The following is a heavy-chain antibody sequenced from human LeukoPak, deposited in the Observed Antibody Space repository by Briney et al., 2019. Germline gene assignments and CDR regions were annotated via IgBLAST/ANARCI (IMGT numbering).Heavy chain of an antibody. CDR3: ARGLVVRGVYYYGMDV. Sequence: SGRSLRLSCAASGFTFSSYAMHWVRQAPGKGLEWVAVISYDGSNKYYADSVKGRFTIPRDNSKNTLYLQMNSLRAEDTAVYYCARGLVVRGVYYYGMDVWGQGTTVTVSS. J-gene: IGHJ6*02. V-gene: IGHV3-30-3*01. CDR2: ISYDGSNK. CDR1: GFTFSSYA. D-gene: IGHD3-10*01.